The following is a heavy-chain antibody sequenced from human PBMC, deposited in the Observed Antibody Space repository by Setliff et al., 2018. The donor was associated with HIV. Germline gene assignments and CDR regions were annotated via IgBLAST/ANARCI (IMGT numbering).Heavy chain of an antibody. J-gene: IGHJ4*02. Sequence: SETLSLPCTVSGDSIISSRNFWGWIRQPPGKGLEWIGNIHSSGSTYYNPSLKSRVFISVDLSINQFSLKLHSVTAADTAVYYCASGEDSGTYGEPYDSWCQGALVTVSS. D-gene: IGHD1-26*01. V-gene: IGHV4-39*01. CDR2: IHSSGST. CDR3: ASGEDSGTYGEPYDS. CDR1: GDSIISSRNF.